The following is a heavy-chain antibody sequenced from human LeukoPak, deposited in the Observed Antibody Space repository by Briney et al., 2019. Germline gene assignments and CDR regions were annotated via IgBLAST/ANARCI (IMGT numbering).Heavy chain of an antibody. J-gene: IGHJ4*02. CDR3: ARGWRSIAAAGYFDY. D-gene: IGHD6-13*01. Sequence: PSETLSLTCTVSGGSISSSDSYWAWVRQPPGKGLEWIGSICFSRTTYYNPSLKSRVTMSIDTSKNHFSLKLSSVTAADTAVYYCARGWRSIAAAGYFDYWGQGTLVTVSS. V-gene: IGHV4-39*02. CDR1: GGSISSSDSY. CDR2: ICFSRTT.